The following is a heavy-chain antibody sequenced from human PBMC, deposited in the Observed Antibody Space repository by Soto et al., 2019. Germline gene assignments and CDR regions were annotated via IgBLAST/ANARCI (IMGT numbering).Heavy chain of an antibody. V-gene: IGHV4-4*07. CDR2: IYTSGST. J-gene: IGHJ4*02. CDR3: ARDISHFRYYFGRGSHYYSDY. CDR1: GGSISSYY. D-gene: IGHD3-10*01. Sequence: PSETLSLTCTVSGGSISSYYWSWIRQPAGKGLEWIGRIYTSGSTNYNPSLKSRVTMSVDTSKNQFSLKLSSVTAADTAVYYCARDISHFRYYFGRGSHYYSDYCGQGTLATVSS.